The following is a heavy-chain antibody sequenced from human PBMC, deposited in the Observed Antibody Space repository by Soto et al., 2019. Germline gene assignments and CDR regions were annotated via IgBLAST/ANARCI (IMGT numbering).Heavy chain of an antibody. CDR3: ASGQTYPDAFDI. J-gene: IGHJ3*02. Sequence: ASVKVSCKASGYTFTSYGISWVRQAPGQGLEWMGWISAYNGNTNYAQKLQGRVTMTTDTSTSTAYMELRSLRSDDTAMYYCASGQTYPDAFDIWGQGTMVTVSS. CDR1: GYTFTSYG. CDR2: ISAYNGNT. V-gene: IGHV1-18*01.